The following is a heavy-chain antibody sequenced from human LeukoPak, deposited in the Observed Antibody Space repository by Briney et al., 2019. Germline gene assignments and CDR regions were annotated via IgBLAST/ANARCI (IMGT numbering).Heavy chain of an antibody. Sequence: SETLSLTCTVSGGYINSYYWSWIRQPPGKGLDWIGYISYSGSTNYNPPLKSRVTFSVDTSKNQFSLRLSSVTAADTAVYYCARSIIVGTSYYFDYWGQGALVTVSS. D-gene: IGHD1-26*01. V-gene: IGHV4-59*08. CDR2: ISYSGST. CDR1: GGYINSYY. J-gene: IGHJ4*02. CDR3: ARSIIVGTSYYFDY.